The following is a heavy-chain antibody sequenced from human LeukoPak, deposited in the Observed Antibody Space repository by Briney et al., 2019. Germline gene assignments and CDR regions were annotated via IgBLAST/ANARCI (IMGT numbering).Heavy chain of an antibody. J-gene: IGHJ4*02. CDR3: AKAYTNGWYVWDY. Sequence: GGSLRLSCAASGFTFNSYAMHWVRQAPGKGLEWVAVVSYDETNKFYADSVKGRFTISRDNSKNTLYLQLNSLRAEDTAIYYCAKAYTNGWYVWDYWGQGALVTVSS. V-gene: IGHV3-30-3*01. CDR1: GFTFNSYA. D-gene: IGHD6-19*01. CDR2: VSYDETNK.